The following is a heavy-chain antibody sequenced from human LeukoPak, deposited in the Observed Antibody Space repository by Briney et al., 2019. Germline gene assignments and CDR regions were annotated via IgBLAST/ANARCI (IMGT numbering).Heavy chain of an antibody. V-gene: IGHV1-69*05. J-gene: IGHJ4*02. CDR2: IIPIFGTA. D-gene: IGHD3-22*01. CDR3: GREYVAMIVGTEHESPNGG. Sequence: SVKVSCKASGGTFSSYAISWVRQAPGQGLEWMGRIIPIFGTANYAQKFQGRVTITTDKSTSTDYMDLSSLRFEDEAVYYCGREYVAMIVGTEHESPNGGWGQGTLVTVSS. CDR1: GGTFSSYA.